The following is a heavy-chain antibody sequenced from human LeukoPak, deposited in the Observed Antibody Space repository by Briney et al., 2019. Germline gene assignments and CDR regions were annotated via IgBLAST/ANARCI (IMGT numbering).Heavy chain of an antibody. D-gene: IGHD4-11*01. CDR2: IYYSGST. CDR1: GGSISSYY. CDR3: ARRTTVTDYDDY. J-gene: IGHJ4*02. Sequence: SETLSLTCTVSGGSISSYYWSWIRQPPGKGLEWIGYIYYSGSTNYNPSLKSRVTISVDTSKNQFSLKLSSVTAADTAVYYCARRTTVTDYDDYWGQGTLVTVSS. V-gene: IGHV4-59*01.